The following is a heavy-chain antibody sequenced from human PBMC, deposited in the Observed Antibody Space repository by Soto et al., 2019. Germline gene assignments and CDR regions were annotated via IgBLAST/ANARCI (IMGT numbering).Heavy chain of an antibody. CDR3: AREKYSSSSGMFDP. Sequence: GGSLRLSCAASGFTFSSYAMHWFRQAPGKGLEWVAVISYDGSNKYYADSVKGRFTISRDNSKNTLYLQMNSLRAEDTAVYYCAREKYSSSSGMFDPWGQGTLVTVS. V-gene: IGHV3-30-3*01. CDR2: ISYDGSNK. J-gene: IGHJ5*02. D-gene: IGHD6-6*01. CDR1: GFTFSSYA.